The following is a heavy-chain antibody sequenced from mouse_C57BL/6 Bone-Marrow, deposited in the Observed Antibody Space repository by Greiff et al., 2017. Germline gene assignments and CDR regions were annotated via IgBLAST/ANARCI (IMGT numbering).Heavy chain of an antibody. Sequence: QVQLQQPGAELVKPGASVKVSCKASGYTFTSYWMHWVKQRPGQGLEWIGRIHPSDSDTNYNQKFKGKNTLTVDKSSSTASMQLSSLTSEDSAVYYCAIPPMTTVVPYPFADWGRGTVITLSA. CDR2: IHPSDSDT. CDR3: AIPPMTTVVPYPFAD. V-gene: IGHV1-74*01. J-gene: IGHJ3*01. D-gene: IGHD1-1*01. CDR1: GYTFTSYW.